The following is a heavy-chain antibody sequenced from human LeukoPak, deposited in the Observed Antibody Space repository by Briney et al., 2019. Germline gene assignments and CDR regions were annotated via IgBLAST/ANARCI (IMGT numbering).Heavy chain of an antibody. CDR2: ISGSGGST. CDR3: ARAGEGLLAYSFDI. Sequence: GGSLRLSCAASGFSFSSYAMTWVRQAPGKGLEWVSPISGSGGSTYYADSVKGRFTISRDNSKNTLYLQMNSLRAEDTAVYYCARAGEGLLAYSFDIWGQGTMVTVSS. CDR1: GFSFSSYA. J-gene: IGHJ3*02. D-gene: IGHD1-26*01. V-gene: IGHV3-23*01.